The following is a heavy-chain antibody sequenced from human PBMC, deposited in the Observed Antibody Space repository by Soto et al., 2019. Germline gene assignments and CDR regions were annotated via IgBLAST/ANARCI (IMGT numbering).Heavy chain of an antibody. V-gene: IGHV1-18*01. CDR2: ISAYNGNT. D-gene: IGHD3-3*01. Sequence: QVQLVQSGAEVKKPGASVKVSCKASGYTFTSYGISWVRQAPGQGLEWMGWISAYNGNTNYAQKLQGRVTMTTDTSTSTAYMELRSLRSDDTAVYYCATGSTIFGVAKYYYYGMDVWGQGTTFTVSS. CDR1: GYTFTSYG. J-gene: IGHJ6*02. CDR3: ATGSTIFGVAKYYYYGMDV.